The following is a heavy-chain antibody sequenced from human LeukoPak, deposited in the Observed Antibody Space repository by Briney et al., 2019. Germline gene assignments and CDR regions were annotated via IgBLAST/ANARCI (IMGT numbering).Heavy chain of an antibody. Sequence: ASVKVSCKASGYTFTGYYMHWVRQAPGQGLEWMGWINPNSGGTNYAQKFQGRVTMTRDTSISTAYMELSRLRSDDTAVYYCARANYDYVWGSYRIPSPFDCWGQGTLVTVSS. CDR3: ARANYDYVWGSYRIPSPFDC. J-gene: IGHJ4*02. V-gene: IGHV1-2*02. CDR1: GYTFTGYY. CDR2: INPNSGGT. D-gene: IGHD3-16*02.